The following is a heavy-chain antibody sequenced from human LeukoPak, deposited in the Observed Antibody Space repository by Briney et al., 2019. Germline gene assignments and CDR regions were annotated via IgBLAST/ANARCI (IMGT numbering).Heavy chain of an antibody. Sequence: PGGSLRLSCAASGFTFSAYYVSWIRQAPGKGLEWIGSIHYSGSTYYSPSLKSRVTISVDTSKNQFSLMLRSVTAADTAVYYCTRVECTDGSCYTFDYWGPGTLVIVSS. CDR3: TRVECTDGSCYTFDY. D-gene: IGHD2-15*01. J-gene: IGHJ4*02. CDR2: IHYSGST. V-gene: IGHV4-38-2*01. CDR1: GFTFSAYY.